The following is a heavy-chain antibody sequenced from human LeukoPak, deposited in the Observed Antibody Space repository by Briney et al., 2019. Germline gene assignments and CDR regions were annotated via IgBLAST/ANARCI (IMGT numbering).Heavy chain of an antibody. CDR3: TRVFVGDEYSSSGY. V-gene: IGHV3-74*01. J-gene: IGHJ4*02. Sequence: GGSLTLSCAASGFSFSRYYMHWVRQAPGKGLVWVSRINSDGRSTTYADSVKGRFTISRDNAKNTLYLQMNSLKAEDTAVYYCTRVFVGDEYSSSGYWGQGTLVTVSS. CDR2: INSDGRST. D-gene: IGHD6-13*01. CDR1: GFSFSRYY.